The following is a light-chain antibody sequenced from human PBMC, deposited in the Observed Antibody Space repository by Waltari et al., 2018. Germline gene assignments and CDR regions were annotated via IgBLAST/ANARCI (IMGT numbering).Light chain of an antibody. V-gene: IGLV4-69*01. CDR1: TGHSSNI. J-gene: IGLJ3*02. CDR3: QTGGHGTWV. Sequence: QLVLTQSPSASASLGASVKLPCTLSTGHSSNILAWLQKQTEKGPRYLMKVNSDGSHSKGDEIPDRFSGSSSGAERYLAILSLQSEDEADYYCQTGGHGTWVFGGGTKLTVL. CDR2: VNSDGSH.